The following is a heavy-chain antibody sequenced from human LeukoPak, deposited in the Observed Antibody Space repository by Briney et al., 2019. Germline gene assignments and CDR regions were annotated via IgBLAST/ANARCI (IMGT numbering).Heavy chain of an antibody. Sequence: PGGSLRLSCAAPGFTFSTYWMSWVRQAPGRGLEWVANIKQDGSGKYYVDSVKGRFTISRDNAKKSLYLRMSSLRAEDTAVYYCARGRDYGDYFVWGYWGQGTLVTVSS. V-gene: IGHV3-7*01. CDR2: IKQDGSGK. CDR3: ARGRDYGDYFVWGY. CDR1: GFTFSTYW. J-gene: IGHJ4*02. D-gene: IGHD4-17*01.